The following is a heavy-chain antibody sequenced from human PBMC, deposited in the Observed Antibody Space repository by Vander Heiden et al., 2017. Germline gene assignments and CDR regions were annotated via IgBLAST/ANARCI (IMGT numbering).Heavy chain of an antibody. CDR1: GGSISSYY. J-gene: IGHJ3*02. Sequence: QVQLQESGPGLVKPSETLSLTCTVSGGSISSYYWSWIRQPPGKGLEWIGYIYYSGSTNYNPSLKSRVTISVDTSKNQFSLKLSSVTAADTAVYYCARVSGEAFDIWGQGTMVTVSS. CDR3: ARVSGEAFDI. CDR2: IYYSGST. D-gene: IGHD3-10*01. V-gene: IGHV4-59*01.